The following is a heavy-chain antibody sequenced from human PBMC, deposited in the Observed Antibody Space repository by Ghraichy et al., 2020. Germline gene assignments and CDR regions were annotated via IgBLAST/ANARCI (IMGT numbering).Heavy chain of an antibody. CDR1: GFTFSSYA. Sequence: GGSLRLSCAASGFTFSSYAMSWVRQAPGKGLEWVSAISGSGGSTYYADSVKGRFTISRDNSKNTLYLQMNSLRAEDTAVYYCAKVYTPDNYDILTGYYMGAKDYWGQGTLVTVSS. J-gene: IGHJ4*02. D-gene: IGHD3-9*01. CDR2: ISGSGGST. CDR3: AKVYTPDNYDILTGYYMGAKDY. V-gene: IGHV3-23*01.